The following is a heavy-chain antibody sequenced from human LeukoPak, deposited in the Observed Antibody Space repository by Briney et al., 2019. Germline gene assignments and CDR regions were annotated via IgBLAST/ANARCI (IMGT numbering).Heavy chain of an antibody. CDR1: GGSISRGDYY. Sequence: PSQTLSLTCTVSGGSISRGDYYWSWIRQPPGKGLEWIGYIYYSGSTYYNPSLKSRVTISADTSKNQFSLKLSSVTAADTAVYYCARISGGDYAFDYWGQGTLVTVSS. J-gene: IGHJ4*02. V-gene: IGHV4-30-4*01. CDR2: IYYSGST. CDR3: ARISGGDYAFDY. D-gene: IGHD4-17*01.